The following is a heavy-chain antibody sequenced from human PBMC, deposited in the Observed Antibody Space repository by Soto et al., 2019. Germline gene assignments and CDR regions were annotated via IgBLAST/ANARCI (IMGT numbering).Heavy chain of an antibody. CDR3: ASTIGDYGDYNAFDI. J-gene: IGHJ3*02. CDR2: IYPGDSDT. D-gene: IGHD4-17*01. V-gene: IGHV5-51*01. Sequence: GESLKISCKGSGYSFTSYWIGWVRQMPGKGLEWMGIIYPGDSDTRYSPSFQGQVTISADKSISTAYLQWSSLKASDTAMYYCASTIGDYGDYNAFDIWGQGTMVTVSS. CDR1: GYSFTSYW.